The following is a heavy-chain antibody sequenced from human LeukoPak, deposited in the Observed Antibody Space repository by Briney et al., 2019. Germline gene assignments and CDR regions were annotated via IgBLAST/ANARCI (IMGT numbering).Heavy chain of an antibody. J-gene: IGHJ4*02. D-gene: IGHD6-6*01. CDR3: AREGSYSSSSPFDY. CDR1: GGSLSRYY. CDR2: IYYSGST. V-gene: IGHV4-59*01. Sequence: PSETLSLTCTVSGGSLSRYYWSWIRQPPGKGLEWIGYIYYSGSTNYNPSLKSRVTISVDTSKNQFPLKLSSVTAADTAVYYCAREGSYSSSSPFDYWGQGTLVTVSS.